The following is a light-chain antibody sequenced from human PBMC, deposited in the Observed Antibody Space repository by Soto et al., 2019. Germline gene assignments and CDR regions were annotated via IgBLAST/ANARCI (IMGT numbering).Light chain of an antibody. J-gene: IGKJ1*01. Sequence: EIVLTQSPGTLSLSPGERATLSCRASQSVSSSYLAWYQHKPGQAPRLLIYGASSRATGIPDRFSGSGSGTDFTLTISRLEPEDFAVYYWQQYGSSSWTFGQGTKVDVK. CDR1: QSVSSSY. CDR3: QQYGSSSWT. CDR2: GAS. V-gene: IGKV3-20*01.